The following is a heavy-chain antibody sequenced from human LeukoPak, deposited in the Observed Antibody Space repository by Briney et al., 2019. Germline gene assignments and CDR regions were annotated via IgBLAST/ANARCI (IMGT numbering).Heavy chain of an antibody. CDR1: GYTFTGYY. CDR2: INPNSGGT. V-gene: IGHV1-2*02. D-gene: IGHD2-2*02. CDR3: ARDWCSSTSCYIHIFVY. Sequence: ASVKVSCKASGYTFTGYYMHWVRQAPGQGLEWMGWINPNSGGTNYAQKFQGRVTMTRDTSISTAYMELSRLRSDDTAVYYCARDWCSSTSCYIHIFVYWGQGTLVTVSS. J-gene: IGHJ4*02.